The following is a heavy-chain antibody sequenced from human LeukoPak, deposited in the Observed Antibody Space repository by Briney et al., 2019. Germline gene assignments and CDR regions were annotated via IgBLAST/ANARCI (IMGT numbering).Heavy chain of an antibody. D-gene: IGHD4-11*01. CDR1: GGSISSSSYY. CDR2: IYYSGST. Sequence: SETLSLTCTVSGGSISSSSYYWGWIRQPPGKGLEWIGNIYYSGSTYYNPSLKSRVTISVDRSKNQFSLKLSSVTAADTAVYYCARVVTTGGFDYWGQGTLVTVSS. CDR3: ARVVTTGGFDY. J-gene: IGHJ4*02. V-gene: IGHV4-39*07.